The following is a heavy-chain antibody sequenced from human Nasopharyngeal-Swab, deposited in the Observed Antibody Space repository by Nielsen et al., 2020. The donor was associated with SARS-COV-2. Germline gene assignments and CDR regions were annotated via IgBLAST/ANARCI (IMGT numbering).Heavy chain of an antibody. CDR2: ISGSGDTT. J-gene: IGHJ4*02. CDR3: AKGRNRILVTGTLFDY. D-gene: IGHD6-19*01. V-gene: IGHV3-23*01. CDR1: GFAYNNYA. Sequence: GESLKISCAASGFAYNNYAMNWVRQAPGKGLEWVSVISGSGDTTYDADSVKGRFTISRDNSKNTLYLQMNSLTAEDTAVYFCAKGRNRILVTGTLFDYWGQGTLVTVSS.